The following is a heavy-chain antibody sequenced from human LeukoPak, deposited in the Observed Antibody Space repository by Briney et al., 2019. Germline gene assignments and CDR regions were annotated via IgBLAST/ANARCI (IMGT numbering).Heavy chain of an antibody. J-gene: IGHJ3*01. D-gene: IGHD3-16*01. CDR3: ARSLWGGAFDV. V-gene: IGHV6-1*01. CDR1: GDSVSGNSGV. Sequence: SQTLSLTCAISGDSVSGNSGVWNWIRQSPSRGLEWLGKTYYRSKWFNDSAVSVKSRITINPDTSKNQFSLHLNSVAPEDTAVYYCARSLWGGAFDVWGQGTMVAVSS. CDR2: TYYRSKWFN.